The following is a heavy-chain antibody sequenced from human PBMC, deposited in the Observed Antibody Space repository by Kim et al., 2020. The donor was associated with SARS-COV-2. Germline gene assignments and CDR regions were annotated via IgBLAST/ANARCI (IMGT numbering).Heavy chain of an antibody. J-gene: IGHJ4*02. Sequence: GSLRLSCAASGFTFSSYGMHWVRQAPGKGLEWVAVISYDGSNKYYADSVKGRFTISRDNSKNTLYLQMNSLRAEDTAVYYCARDPSGYLDYWGQGTLVTVSS. V-gene: IGHV3-33*05. D-gene: IGHD3-22*01. CDR2: ISYDGSNK. CDR3: ARDPSGYLDY. CDR1: GFTFSSYG.